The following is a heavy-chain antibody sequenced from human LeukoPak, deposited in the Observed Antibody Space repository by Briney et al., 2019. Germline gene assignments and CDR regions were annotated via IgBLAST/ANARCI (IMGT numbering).Heavy chain of an antibody. J-gene: IGHJ3*02. CDR1: GGSISSYY. Sequence: KSSETLSLTCTVSGGSISSYYWSWIRQPPGKGLEWIGYIYYSGSTNYNPSLKSRVTISVDTSKNQFSLKLSSVTAADTAVYYCARVWDYDSSGYYGDDAFDIWGQGTMVTVSS. D-gene: IGHD3-22*01. CDR3: ARVWDYDSSGYYGDDAFDI. CDR2: IYYSGST. V-gene: IGHV4-59*12.